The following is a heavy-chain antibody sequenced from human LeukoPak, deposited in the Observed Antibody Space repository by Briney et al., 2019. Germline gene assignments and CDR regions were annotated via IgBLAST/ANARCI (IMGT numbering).Heavy chain of an antibody. CDR2: IKQDGGEK. CDR3: ARDGYYDYVWGSYHSDY. CDR1: GFTFSSYW. D-gene: IGHD3-16*02. Sequence: GGSLRLSCAASGFTFSSYWMTWVRQAPEKGLEWVANIKQDGGEKYYVDSVKGRFTISRDNAKNSLYLQMNSLRAEDTAVYYCARDGYYDYVWGSYHSDYWGQGTLVTVSS. V-gene: IGHV3-7*01. J-gene: IGHJ4*02.